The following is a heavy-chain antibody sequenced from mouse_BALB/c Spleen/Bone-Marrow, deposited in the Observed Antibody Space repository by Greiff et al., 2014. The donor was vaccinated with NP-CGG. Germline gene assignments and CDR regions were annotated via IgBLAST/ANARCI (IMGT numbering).Heavy chain of an antibody. CDR3: AWRDGNPAAWFAY. CDR2: IHYSGST. Sequence: QSGPDLVKPSQSLSLTCTVTGYSINSGYSWHWIRQLPGNKLEWMGYIHYSGSTNYNPSLKSRISITRDTSKNQFFLQLNSVTTEDTATYYCAWRDGNPAAWFAYWGQGTLVTVSS. V-gene: IGHV3-1*02. CDR1: GYSINSGYS. D-gene: IGHD2-1*01. J-gene: IGHJ3*01.